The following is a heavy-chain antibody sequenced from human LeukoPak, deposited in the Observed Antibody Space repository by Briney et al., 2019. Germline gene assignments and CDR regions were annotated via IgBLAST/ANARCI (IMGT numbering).Heavy chain of an antibody. V-gene: IGHV1-46*01. CDR2: INPSGGST. CDR3: AVGSRSSYYYYYGMDV. Sequence: ASVKVSCKASGYTFTSYYMHWVRQAPGQGLEWMGIINPSGGSTSYAQKFQGRVTMTGDTSTSTVYMELSSLRSEDTAVYYCAVGSRSSYYYYYGMDVWGQGTTVTVSS. J-gene: IGHJ6*02. D-gene: IGHD2-15*01. CDR1: GYTFTSYY.